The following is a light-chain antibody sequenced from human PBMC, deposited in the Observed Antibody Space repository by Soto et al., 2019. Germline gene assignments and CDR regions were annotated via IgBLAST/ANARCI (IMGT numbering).Light chain of an antibody. J-gene: IGKJ4*01. CDR1: QSVRSSY. V-gene: IGKV3D-20*01. CDR2: DGS. Sequence: EIVLTQSPATLSLSPGDRATLSCGASQSVRSSYVAWYQQKAGLAPRLLIYDGSSSASGIPDRFSGSGSGKDFTLTIGRLEPEDFAVYYCQQYDNSAPLSFGGGTKVEMK. CDR3: QQYDNSAPLS.